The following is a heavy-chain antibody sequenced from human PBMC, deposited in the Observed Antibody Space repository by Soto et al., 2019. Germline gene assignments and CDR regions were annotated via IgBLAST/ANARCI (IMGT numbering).Heavy chain of an antibody. V-gene: IGHV4-59*01. CDR3: ARDFYDYTYMDV. Sequence: SETLSLTCTVSGGSISSYYWSWIRQPPGKGLEWIGYIYYSGSTNYNPSLKSRVTISVDTSKNQFSLKLSSVTAADTAVYYCARDFYDYTYMDVSGKGTTVTVSS. CDR2: IYYSGST. D-gene: IGHD4-4*01. J-gene: IGHJ6*03. CDR1: GGSISSYY.